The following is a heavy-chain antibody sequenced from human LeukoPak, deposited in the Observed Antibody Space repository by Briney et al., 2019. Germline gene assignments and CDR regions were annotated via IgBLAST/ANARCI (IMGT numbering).Heavy chain of an antibody. D-gene: IGHD3-22*01. V-gene: IGHV4-59*08. J-gene: IGHJ2*01. CDR1: GVSMSSSS. CDR2: TYHTGTT. CDR3: ARLRYYDLNWYFDL. Sequence: PSETLSLTCTVSGVSMSSSSWSWIRQTPGKVLEWIGYTYHTGTTSYNSSLKSRVTISVDTSKSQFSLNLSSVTAADTAVYYCARLRYYDLNWYFDLWGRGTLVTVSS.